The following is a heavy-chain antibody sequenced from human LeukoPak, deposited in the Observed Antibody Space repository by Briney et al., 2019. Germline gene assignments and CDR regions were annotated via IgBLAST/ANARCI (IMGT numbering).Heavy chain of an antibody. D-gene: IGHD3-10*01. J-gene: IGHJ4*02. CDR2: ISSSSSLI. CDR1: GGSFSGYY. V-gene: IGHV3-48*02. Sequence: TSETLSLTCAVYGGSFSGYYWSWIRQPPGKGLEWLSYISSSSSLIYYADSVKGRFTISRDNGKNSLYLQMNSLRDEDTAVYYCAGASWFGEWVRWGQGTLVTVSS. CDR3: AGASWFGEWVR.